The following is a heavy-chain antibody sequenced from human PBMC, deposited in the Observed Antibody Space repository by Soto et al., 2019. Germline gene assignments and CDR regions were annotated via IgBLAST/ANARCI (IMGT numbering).Heavy chain of an antibody. Sequence: QITLKESGPTLVKPTQTLTLTCTFSGFSLSTSGVGVGWIRQPPGKALEWLALIYWDDDKRYSPSLKSRLTITKDTSKKQVALTRTNMDPVDTATYYCAHRPSCCSGGRCYSGFDYWGQGTLVTVSS. D-gene: IGHD2-15*01. J-gene: IGHJ4*02. CDR3: AHRPSCCSGGRCYSGFDY. CDR2: IYWDDDK. V-gene: IGHV2-5*02. CDR1: GFSLSTSGVG.